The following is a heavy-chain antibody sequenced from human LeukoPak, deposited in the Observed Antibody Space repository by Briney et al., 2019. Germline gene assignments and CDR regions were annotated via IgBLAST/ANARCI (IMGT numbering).Heavy chain of an antibody. CDR1: GYTFTSYY. CDR2: INPSGGST. J-gene: IGHJ6*03. Sequence: ASVKVSCKASGYTFTSYYLHWVRQAPGQGLEWMGIINPSGGSTSYAQKFQGRVTMTRDMSTSTVYMELRSLRSDDTAVYYCARDSGYSSGWRYYYYYYYMDVWGKGTTVTVSS. V-gene: IGHV1-46*01. D-gene: IGHD6-19*01. CDR3: ARDSGYSSGWRYYYYYYYMDV.